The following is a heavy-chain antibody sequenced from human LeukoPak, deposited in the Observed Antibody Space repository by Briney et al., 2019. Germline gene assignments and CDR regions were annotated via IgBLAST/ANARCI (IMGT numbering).Heavy chain of an antibody. Sequence: GGSLRLSCAASGFTFDDYAMHWVRQAPGKGLEWVSGISWNSGSIGYADSVKGRCTISRDNAKNSLYLQMNSLGAEDTAVYYCARIGQLWIWGQGTLVTVSS. CDR1: GFTFDDYA. CDR3: ARIGQLWI. D-gene: IGHD5-18*01. CDR2: ISWNSGSI. J-gene: IGHJ4*02. V-gene: IGHV3-9*01.